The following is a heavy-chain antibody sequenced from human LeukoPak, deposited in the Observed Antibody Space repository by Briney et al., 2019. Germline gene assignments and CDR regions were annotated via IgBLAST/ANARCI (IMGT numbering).Heavy chain of an antibody. CDR2: IYTSGST. V-gene: IGHV4-4*07. J-gene: IGHJ6*03. Sequence: SETLSLTCTVSGGSISSYYWSWIRQPAGKGLGRIGRIYTSGSTNYNPSPKSRVTMSVDTSKNQFSLKLSSVTAADTAVYYCAREMDEYCSSTSCYTPSNYYYYYMDVWGKGTTVTVSS. CDR1: GGSISSYY. CDR3: AREMDEYCSSTSCYTPSNYYYYYMDV. D-gene: IGHD2-2*02.